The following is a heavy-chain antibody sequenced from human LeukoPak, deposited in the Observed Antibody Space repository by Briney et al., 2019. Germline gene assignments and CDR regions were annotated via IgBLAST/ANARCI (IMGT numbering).Heavy chain of an antibody. J-gene: IGHJ6*04. Sequence: GGSLRLSCEASGFTLSSYSMSWVRQAPGKGLEWISYISTSTTTIYYANSVKGRFTISRDNAKNSLYLQMNSLRAEDTAVYYCAELGITMIGGVWGKGTTVTISS. CDR1: GFTLSSYS. V-gene: IGHV3-48*04. CDR3: AELGITMIGGV. D-gene: IGHD3-10*02. CDR2: ISTSTTTI.